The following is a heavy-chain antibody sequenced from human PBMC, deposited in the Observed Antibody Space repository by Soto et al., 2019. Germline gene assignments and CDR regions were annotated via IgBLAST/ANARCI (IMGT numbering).Heavy chain of an antibody. Sequence: GGSLRLSCAASGFTFSSYGMHWVRQAPGKGLEWVAVISYDGSNKYYADSVKGRFTISRDNSKNTLYLQMNSLRAEDTAVYYCAKAKATYDSSGLPGDVWGQGTTVTVSS. CDR1: GFTFSSYG. D-gene: IGHD3-22*01. J-gene: IGHJ6*02. V-gene: IGHV3-30*18. CDR3: AKAKATYDSSGLPGDV. CDR2: ISYDGSNK.